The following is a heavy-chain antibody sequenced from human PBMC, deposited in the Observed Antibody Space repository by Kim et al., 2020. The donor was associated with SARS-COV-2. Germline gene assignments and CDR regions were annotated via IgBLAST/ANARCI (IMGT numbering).Heavy chain of an antibody. D-gene: IGHD5-18*01. Sequence: GGSLRLSCTASGFTFGDYAMSWLRQTPGKGLEWVGFIRSKVYGGTTEYAASVRGRFTISRDDSKSIAYLQMNSLKTEDTAVYYCSREGRQLWPYYFDDWGQGTLVTVSS. CDR2: IRSKVYGGTT. CDR1: GFTFGDYA. CDR3: SREGRQLWPYYFDD. V-gene: IGHV3-49*03. J-gene: IGHJ4*02.